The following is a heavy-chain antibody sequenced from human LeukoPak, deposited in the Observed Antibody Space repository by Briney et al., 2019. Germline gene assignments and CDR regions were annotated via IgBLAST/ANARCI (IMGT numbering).Heavy chain of an antibody. Sequence: ASVKVSCKASGYTFTSYAMHWVRQAPGQRLEWMGWINAGNGNTKYSQKFQGRVTITADESTSTAYMELSSLRSEDTAVYYCARNGAVGVYYDILTGRGAFDIWGQGTMVTVSS. CDR2: INAGNGNT. CDR3: ARNGAVGVYYDILTGRGAFDI. J-gene: IGHJ3*02. D-gene: IGHD3-9*01. CDR1: GYTFTSYA. V-gene: IGHV1-3*01.